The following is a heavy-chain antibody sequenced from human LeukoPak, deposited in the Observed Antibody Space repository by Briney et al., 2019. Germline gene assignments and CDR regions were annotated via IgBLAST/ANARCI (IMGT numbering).Heavy chain of an antibody. J-gene: IGHJ4*02. CDR1: GFTFSSYE. D-gene: IGHD1-1*01. V-gene: IGHV3-53*01. CDR2: LYTGGRT. CDR3: ARGGVNYWNPRY. Sequence: GGSLRLSCVASGFTFSSYEMNWVRQAPGKGLEWVSLLYTGGRTYYSDSVEGRFTISRDDSKNTVYLHMNTVRAEDTAMYYCARGGVNYWNPRYWGQGTLVTVSS.